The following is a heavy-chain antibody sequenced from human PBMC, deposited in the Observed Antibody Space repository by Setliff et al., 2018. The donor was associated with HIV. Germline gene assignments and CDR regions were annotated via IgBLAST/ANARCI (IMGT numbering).Heavy chain of an antibody. D-gene: IGHD5-18*01. J-gene: IGHJ4*02. CDR2: ITSGGST. CDR1: GFTFSSYA. Sequence: PGGSLRLPCAASGFTFSSYAMSWVRQTPEKGLEWVSIITSGGSTYYADSAKGRFIISRGNSQNTLYLQMNSLRADDTAIYYCAKGFRPVDTALVSGPTYWGQGIRVTVSS. CDR3: AKGFRPVDTALVSGPTY. V-gene: IGHV3-23*01.